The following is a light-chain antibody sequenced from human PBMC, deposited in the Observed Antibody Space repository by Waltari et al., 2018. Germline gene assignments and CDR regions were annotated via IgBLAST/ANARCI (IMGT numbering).Light chain of an antibody. Sequence: QSALTQPASVSGSPGQSITISCTGTGSDIGGYNSVAWYQQHPGKAPKLIIYEGSERPSGVSNRFSGSKSGNTASLTISGLQAEDEADFYCSSYTRRATRVFGGGTKLTVL. V-gene: IGLV2-14*01. CDR3: SSYTRRATRV. CDR2: EGS. J-gene: IGLJ3*02. CDR1: GSDIGGYNS.